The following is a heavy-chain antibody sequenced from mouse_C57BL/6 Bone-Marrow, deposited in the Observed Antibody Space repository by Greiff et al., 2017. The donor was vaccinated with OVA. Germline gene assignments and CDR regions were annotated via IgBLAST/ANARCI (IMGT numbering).Heavy chain of an antibody. CDR2: IRRKSSNYAT. Sequence: EAGGGLVQPKGSLKLSCAASGFTFNTYAMHWVRQAPGKGLEWVARIRRKSSNYATYYADSVKDRFTISRDDSQSMLYLQMNDLKTEDTAMYYCVRGGSNYPYAMDYWGQGTSVTVSS. CDR3: VRGGSNYPYAMDY. CDR1: GFTFNTYA. V-gene: IGHV10-3*01. D-gene: IGHD2-5*01. J-gene: IGHJ4*01.